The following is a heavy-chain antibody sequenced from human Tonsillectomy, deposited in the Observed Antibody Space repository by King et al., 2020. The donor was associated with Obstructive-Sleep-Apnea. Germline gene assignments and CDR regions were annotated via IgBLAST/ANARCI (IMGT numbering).Heavy chain of an antibody. V-gene: IGHV3-21*01. J-gene: IGHJ5*02. CDR3: ARDQVDYGSGSYPYPHKLDP. CDR1: GFTFSSYS. CDR2: ISSSSSDI. D-gene: IGHD3-10*01. Sequence: VQLVESGGGLVKPGGSLRLSCAASGFTFSSYSMNWVRQAPGKGLEGVSSISSSSSDIYYADSVKGRFTISRDNAKNSLYLQMNSLRAEDTAVYYCARDQVDYGSGSYPYPHKLDPWGQGTLVTVSS.